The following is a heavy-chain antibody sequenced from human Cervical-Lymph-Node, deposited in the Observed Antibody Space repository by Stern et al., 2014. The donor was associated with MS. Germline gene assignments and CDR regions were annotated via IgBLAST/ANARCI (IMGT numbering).Heavy chain of an antibody. CDR2: IYPGDSDT. Sequence: MQLVQSGAEVKKPGESLKISCKGSGYSFTSYWIGWVRQMPGKGLEWMGIIYPGDSDTRYSPSFQGQVTISADKSISTAYLQWSSLKASDTAMYYCARHSDYDFWSGYYYYYGMDVWGQGTTVTVSS. CDR1: GYSFTSYW. V-gene: IGHV5-51*01. D-gene: IGHD3-3*01. J-gene: IGHJ6*02. CDR3: ARHSDYDFWSGYYYYYGMDV.